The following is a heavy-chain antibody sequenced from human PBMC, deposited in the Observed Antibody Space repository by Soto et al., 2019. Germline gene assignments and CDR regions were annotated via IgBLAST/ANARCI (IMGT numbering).Heavy chain of an antibody. CDR3: ARRKERSGPNYFDS. CDR1: GFNFSSYA. D-gene: IGHD6-25*01. J-gene: IGHJ4*02. V-gene: IGHV3-23*01. Sequence: GGSLRLSCAASGFNFSSYAMSWVRQAPGKGLEWVSAISGSGGSTYYAASVKGRFTISRDNSKNTLYLQMNSLRAEDTAVYFCARRKERSGPNYFDSWGQGSLVTVSS. CDR2: ISGSGGST.